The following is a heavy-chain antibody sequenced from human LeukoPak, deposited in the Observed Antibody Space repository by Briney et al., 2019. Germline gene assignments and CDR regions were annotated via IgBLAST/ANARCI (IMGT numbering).Heavy chain of an antibody. J-gene: IGHJ5*02. V-gene: IGHV4-34*01. D-gene: IGHD6-19*01. CDR1: GGSFSGYY. CDR3: ARGRRAVYNWFDP. Sequence: SETLSLTCAVYGGSFSGYYWSWIRQPPGKGLEWIGEINHSGSTNYNPSLKSRVTISVDPSKNQFSLKLSSVTAADTAVYYCARGRRAVYNWFDPWGQGTLVTVSS. CDR2: INHSGST.